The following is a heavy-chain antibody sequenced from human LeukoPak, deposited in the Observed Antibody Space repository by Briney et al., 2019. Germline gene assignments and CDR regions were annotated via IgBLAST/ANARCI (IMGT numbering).Heavy chain of an antibody. D-gene: IGHD5-18*01. Sequence: SETLSLTCTVSGGSISSYYWSWIRQPAGKGLEWIGRIYTSGSTNYNPSLKSRVTISVDTSKNQFSLKLSSVTAADTAVYYCARNTRGYSYGSYYFDYWGQGTLVTVSS. CDR2: IYTSGST. CDR1: GGSISSYY. CDR3: ARNTRGYSYGSYYFDY. V-gene: IGHV4-4*07. J-gene: IGHJ4*02.